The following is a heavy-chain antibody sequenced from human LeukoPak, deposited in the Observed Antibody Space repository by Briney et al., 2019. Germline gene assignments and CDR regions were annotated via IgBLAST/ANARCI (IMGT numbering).Heavy chain of an antibody. CDR2: IKQDGSEK. CDR1: GVSISSSNSY. V-gene: IGHV3-7*01. J-gene: IGHJ4*02. Sequence: PSETLSLTCTVSGVSISSSNSYWGWIRQPPGKGLEWMATIKQDGSEKYYMDSVKGRFTIARDDAKNSLYLQMNSLRAEDTAVYYCVRYCTIAICSRRNFDYWGQGTLVTVSS. D-gene: IGHD2-8*01. CDR3: VRYCTIAICSRRNFDY.